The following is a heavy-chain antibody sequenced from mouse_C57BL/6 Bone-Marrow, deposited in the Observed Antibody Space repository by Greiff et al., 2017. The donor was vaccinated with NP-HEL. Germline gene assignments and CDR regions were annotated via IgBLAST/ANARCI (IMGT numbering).Heavy chain of an antibody. CDR2: ISDGGSYT. D-gene: IGHD2-4*01. CDR1: GFTFSSYA. V-gene: IGHV5-4*01. CDR3: ARDLDYEAWFAY. Sequence: EVKLMESGGGLVKPGGSLKLSCAASGFTFSSYAMSWVRQTPEKRLEWVATISDGGSYTYYPDNVKGRFTISRDNAKNNLYLQMSHLKSEDTAMYYCARDLDYEAWFAYWGQGTLVTVSA. J-gene: IGHJ3*01.